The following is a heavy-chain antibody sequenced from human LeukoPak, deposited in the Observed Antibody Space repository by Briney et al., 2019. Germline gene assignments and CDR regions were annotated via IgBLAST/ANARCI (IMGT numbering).Heavy chain of an antibody. V-gene: IGHV3-74*01. CDR3: AREGSTYYDFWSGYYTGYFDY. CDR1: GFTFSSYW. J-gene: IGHJ4*02. CDR2: INSDGSST. Sequence: GGSLRLSCAASGFTFSSYWMHWVRQAPGKGLVWVSRINSDGSSTSYADSVKGRFTISRDNAKNTLYLQMNSLRAEDTAVYYCAREGSTYYDFWSGYYTGYFDYWGQGTLVTVSS. D-gene: IGHD3-3*01.